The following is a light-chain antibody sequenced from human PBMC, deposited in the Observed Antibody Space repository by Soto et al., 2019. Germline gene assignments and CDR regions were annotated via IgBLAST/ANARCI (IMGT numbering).Light chain of an antibody. CDR3: QQYDSAPFT. Sequence: DIQMTQSPSSLSASVGDRVTITCRASQDIVNYLAWYQQKPGKVPKLLIYAESTLQSGVPSRFSGSGSGTDFTLTISSLQPEDVATCYCQQYDSAPFTFGPGTKVDIK. J-gene: IGKJ3*01. V-gene: IGKV1-27*01. CDR2: AES. CDR1: QDIVNY.